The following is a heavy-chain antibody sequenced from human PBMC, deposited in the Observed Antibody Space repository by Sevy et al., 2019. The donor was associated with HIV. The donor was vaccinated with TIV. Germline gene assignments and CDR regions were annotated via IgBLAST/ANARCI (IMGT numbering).Heavy chain of an antibody. D-gene: IGHD1-26*01. CDR1: GFTFADAA. Sequence: GGSLRLSCTASGFTFADAAMSWVRQAPGKGLEWVGFIRRKTHGGTTDYAAPVKGRFTISRDDSKSTAYLQMNSLKTEDTAVYYCTTGNMADREQPNAFDIWGQGTMVTVSS. CDR2: IRRKTHGGTT. V-gene: IGHV3-49*04. CDR3: TTGNMADREQPNAFDI. J-gene: IGHJ3*02.